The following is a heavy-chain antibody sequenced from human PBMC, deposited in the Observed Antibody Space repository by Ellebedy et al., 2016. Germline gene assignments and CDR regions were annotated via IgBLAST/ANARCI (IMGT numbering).Heavy chain of an antibody. CDR2: IRSDGMST. D-gene: IGHD2-2*02. Sequence: GGSLRLSXAASGFTFSNYWMHWVRQAPGKGLEWVSRIRSDGMSTTYADSVKGRFTISRDNAKNTLYLEMNSLRAEDTAVYYCSRGPGGSFSYTPGFVSDWGQGTLVTVSS. CDR3: SRGPGGSFSYTPGFVSD. J-gene: IGHJ4*02. V-gene: IGHV3-74*01. CDR1: GFTFSNYW.